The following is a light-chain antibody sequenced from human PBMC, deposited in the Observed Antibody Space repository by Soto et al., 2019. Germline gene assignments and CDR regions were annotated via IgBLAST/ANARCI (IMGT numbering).Light chain of an antibody. CDR3: SSYTSSTTLDVV. CDR2: EVT. Sequence: QSALTQPAAVSGSPGQSITISCTGTSSDVGGHNYVSWYQQHPGTAPKLMIYEVTNRPSGVSNRFSGSKSGNTASLTISWLQAEDDADYYCSSYTSSTTLDVVFGGGTKLTVL. CDR1: SSDVGGHNY. V-gene: IGLV2-14*01. J-gene: IGLJ2*01.